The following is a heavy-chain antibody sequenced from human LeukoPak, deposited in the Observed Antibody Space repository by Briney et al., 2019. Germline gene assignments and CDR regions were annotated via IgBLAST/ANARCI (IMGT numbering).Heavy chain of an antibody. V-gene: IGHV1-69*13. CDR3: ARLVYAAYFDY. D-gene: IGHD2-8*01. J-gene: IGHJ4*02. Sequence: ASVKVSCKASGYTFTSYYMHWVRQAPGQGLEWMGGIIPIFGTANYAQKFQGRVTITADESTSTAYMELSSLRSEDTAVYYCARLVYAAYFDYWGQGTLVTVSS. CDR2: IIPIFGTA. CDR1: GYTFTSYY.